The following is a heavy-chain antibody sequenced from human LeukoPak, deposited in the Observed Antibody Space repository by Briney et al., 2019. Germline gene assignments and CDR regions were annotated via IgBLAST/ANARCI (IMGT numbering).Heavy chain of an antibody. Sequence: SQTLSLTCAISGDSVSSNSVTWNWIRQSPSRGLEWLGRTYYRSTWYNDYAGSVRGRITVNPDTSENQFSLHLNSVTPEDTAVYYCARRLTQYDCFDPWGQGILVTVSS. J-gene: IGHJ5*02. CDR2: TYYRSTWYN. D-gene: IGHD2-2*01. CDR1: GDSVSSNSVT. CDR3: ARRLTQYDCFDP. V-gene: IGHV6-1*01.